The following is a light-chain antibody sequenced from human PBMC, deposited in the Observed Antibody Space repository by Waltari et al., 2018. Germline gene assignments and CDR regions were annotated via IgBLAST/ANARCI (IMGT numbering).Light chain of an antibody. CDR1: NSNLGRKT. V-gene: IGLV1-44*01. J-gene: IGLJ3*02. CDR2: SND. Sequence: QSALTQPPSASGTPGQRVTMSCSGSNSNLGRKTVHWYQQFPGTAPKLLIYSNDQRPSGVPDRVSGSKSGTSASLAISGLQSEDEADYYCAAWDDSLNGWVFGGGTKLTVL. CDR3: AAWDDSLNGWV.